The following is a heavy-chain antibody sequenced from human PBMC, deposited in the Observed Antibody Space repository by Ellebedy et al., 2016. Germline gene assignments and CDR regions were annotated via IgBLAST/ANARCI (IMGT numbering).Heavy chain of an antibody. V-gene: IGHV1-24*01. CDR1: GYTLTELS. D-gene: IGHD6-19*01. CDR2: FDPEDGET. Sequence: ASVKVSCKVSGYTLTELSMHWVRQAPGKGLEWMGGFDPEDGETIYAQKFQGRVTMTEDTSTDTAYMELSSLRSEDTAVYYCATVGAVAGTTQFDNWGQGTLVTVSS. J-gene: IGHJ4*02. CDR3: ATVGAVAGTTQFDN.